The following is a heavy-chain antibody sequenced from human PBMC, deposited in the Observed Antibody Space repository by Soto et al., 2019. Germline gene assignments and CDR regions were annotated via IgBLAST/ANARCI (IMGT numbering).Heavy chain of an antibody. D-gene: IGHD6-19*01. CDR3: ARDQLWLYSSGRLNFDY. CDR2: TYYRSKWYN. J-gene: IGHJ4*02. Sequence: VSITDAICGYRVSINSGAWNWIRPSPSKGLEWLGRTYYRSKWYNDYAVSVKSRITINPDTSKNQFSLQLNSVTPEDTAVYYCARDQLWLYSSGRLNFDYWGQGTLVPVSS. V-gene: IGHV6-1*01. CDR1: GYRVSINSGA.